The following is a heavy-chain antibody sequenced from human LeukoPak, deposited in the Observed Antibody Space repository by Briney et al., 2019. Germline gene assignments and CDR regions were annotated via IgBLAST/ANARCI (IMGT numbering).Heavy chain of an antibody. CDR3: AKDIQGDGY. V-gene: IGHV3-23*01. Sequence: ETLSLTCAVSGGSISSSNWWSWVRQAPGKGLEWVSAISGSGGSTYYADSVKGRFTISRDNSKNTLYLQMNSLRAEDTAVYYCAKDIQGDGYWGQGTLVTVSS. CDR1: GGSISSSN. CDR2: ISGSGGST. D-gene: IGHD3-10*01. J-gene: IGHJ4*02.